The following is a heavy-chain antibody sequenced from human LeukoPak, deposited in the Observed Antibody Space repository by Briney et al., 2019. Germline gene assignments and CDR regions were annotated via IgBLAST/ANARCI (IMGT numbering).Heavy chain of an antibody. V-gene: IGHV4-4*09. Sequence: PSETLSLTCTVSGGSISSYYWSWIRQPPGKGLEWIGYIYTSGSTNYNPSLKSRVTISVDTSKNQFSLKLSSVTAADTAVYYCARHYYYDSSGPGANFDYWGQGTLVTVSS. D-gene: IGHD3-22*01. CDR3: ARHYYYDSSGPGANFDY. CDR2: IYTSGST. J-gene: IGHJ4*02. CDR1: GGSISSYY.